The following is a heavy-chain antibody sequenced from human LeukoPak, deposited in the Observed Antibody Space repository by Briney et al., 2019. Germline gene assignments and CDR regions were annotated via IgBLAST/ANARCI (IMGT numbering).Heavy chain of an antibody. CDR1: GFTFSNYW. J-gene: IGHJ4*02. CDR3: ARASRSSEYHNFDY. CDR2: IKEDGSEE. D-gene: IGHD2/OR15-2a*01. V-gene: IGHV3-7*04. Sequence: GGSLRLSCAASGFTFSNYWMSWVRQAPGIGLQWVAKIKEDGSEEDYVDSVKGRFTISRDNAKNSLYLQMNSLRADDTAVYYCARASRSSEYHNFDYWGQGSLVTVSS.